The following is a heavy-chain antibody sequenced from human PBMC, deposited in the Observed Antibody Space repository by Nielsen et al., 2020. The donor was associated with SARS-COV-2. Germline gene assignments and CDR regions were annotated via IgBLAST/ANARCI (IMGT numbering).Heavy chain of an antibody. Sequence: SETLSLTCTVSGGSISSSSYYWGWIRQPPGKGLEWIGSIYYSGSTYYNPSLKSRVTISVDTSKNQFSLKLSSVTAADTAVYYCARLEWLLHFDYWGQGTLVTVSS. CDR1: GGSISSSSYY. J-gene: IGHJ4*02. CDR2: IYYSGST. CDR3: ARLEWLLHFDY. V-gene: IGHV4-39*01. D-gene: IGHD3-3*01.